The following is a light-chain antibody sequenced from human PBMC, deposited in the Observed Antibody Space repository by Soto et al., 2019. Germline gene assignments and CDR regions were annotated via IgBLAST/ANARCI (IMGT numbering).Light chain of an antibody. J-gene: IGKJ1*01. CDR1: QNIDKW. Sequence: THSLSTLSSSVEDRVSITCRASQNIDKWLAWYQQKPQKAPKLLIFDACTLESGVPSRFSGSGSGTEFTLTIRILQPDDFVTYCCQEYNSYQGTFGPGTKVDIK. CDR2: DAC. CDR3: QEYNSYQGT. V-gene: IGKV1-5*01.